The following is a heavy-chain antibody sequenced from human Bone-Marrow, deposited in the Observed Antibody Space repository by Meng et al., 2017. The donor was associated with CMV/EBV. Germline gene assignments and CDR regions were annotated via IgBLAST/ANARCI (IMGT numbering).Heavy chain of an antibody. CDR3: ASGGSYYPVDY. Sequence: GKASGGTFSSYAISWVRQAPGQGLEWMGGIIPIIGIANYAQKFQGRVTITADKSTSTAYMELSSLRSEDTAVYYCASGGSYYPVDYWGQGTLVTVSS. D-gene: IGHD1-26*01. CDR2: IIPIIGIA. CDR1: GGTFSSYA. J-gene: IGHJ4*02. V-gene: IGHV1-69*10.